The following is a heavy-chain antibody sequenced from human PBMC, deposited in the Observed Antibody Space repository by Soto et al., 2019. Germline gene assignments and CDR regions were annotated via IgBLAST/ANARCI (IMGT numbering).Heavy chain of an antibody. CDR2: ISWNSGSI. D-gene: IGHD3-16*01. CDR1: GFTFDDYA. Sequence: EVQLVESGGGLVQPGRSLRLSCAASGFTFDDYALHWVRQAPGKGLEWVSGISWNSGSIGYADSVKGRFTISRDNAKNSLYLQMNSLRAEDTALYYCAKAPEGGVWGSGVWFDPWGQGTLVTVSS. J-gene: IGHJ5*02. CDR3: AKAPEGGVWGSGVWFDP. V-gene: IGHV3-9*01.